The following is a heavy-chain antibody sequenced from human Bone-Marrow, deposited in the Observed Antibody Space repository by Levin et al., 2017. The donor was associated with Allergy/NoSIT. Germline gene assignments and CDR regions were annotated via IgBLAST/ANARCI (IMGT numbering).Heavy chain of an antibody. CDR3: ARGGLPSTYYYYYYYMDV. J-gene: IGHJ6*03. CDR2: INHSGST. V-gene: IGHV4-34*01. CDR1: GGSFSGYY. Sequence: KASETLSLTCAVYGGSFSGYYWSWIRQPPGKGLEWIGEINHSGSTNYNPSLKSRVTISVDTSKNQFSLKLSSVTAADTAVYYCARGGLPSTYYYYYYYMDVWGKGTTVTVSS. D-gene: IGHD4-11*01.